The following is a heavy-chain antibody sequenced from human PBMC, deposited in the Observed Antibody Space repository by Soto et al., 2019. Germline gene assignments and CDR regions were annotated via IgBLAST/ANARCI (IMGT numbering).Heavy chain of an antibody. V-gene: IGHV4-59*12. Sequence: SETLSLTCSVSGDTIRSDYWNWIRQPPGKGLEWIGYIYHSGSTNYNPSLKSRVTISVDRSKNQFSLKLSSVTAADTAVYYCARSQTTVTSYDYWGQGTLVTVSS. D-gene: IGHD4-17*01. J-gene: IGHJ4*02. CDR3: ARSQTTVTSYDY. CDR1: GDTIRSDY. CDR2: IYHSGST.